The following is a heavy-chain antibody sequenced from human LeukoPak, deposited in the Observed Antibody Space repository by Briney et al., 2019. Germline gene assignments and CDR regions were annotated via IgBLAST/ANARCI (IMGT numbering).Heavy chain of an antibody. CDR1: GFTFSSYS. CDR2: ISSSSSYI. Sequence: GGSLRLSCAASGFTFSSYSTNWVRQAPGKGLEWVSSISSSSSYIYYADSVKGRFTISRENAKNSLYLQMNSLRAEDTAVNYCARDSVFEEAFEIWGQGTMVTVSS. J-gene: IGHJ3*02. V-gene: IGHV3-21*01. CDR3: ARDSVFEEAFEI. D-gene: IGHD3-10*01.